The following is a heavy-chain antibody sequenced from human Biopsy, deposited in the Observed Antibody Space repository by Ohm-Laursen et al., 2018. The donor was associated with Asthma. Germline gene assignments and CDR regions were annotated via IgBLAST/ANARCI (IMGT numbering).Heavy chain of an antibody. Sequence: SLRLSCTASGFAVSRDYMFWVRQAPGKGLEWVSVIYSGGTSHTADSVRGRFTIPRDYSKNTLYLQMHSLRAEDTAVYYCARGDSSGWSHYYFDYWGQGTLVTVSS. CDR2: IYSGGTS. CDR1: GFAVSRDY. D-gene: IGHD6-19*01. CDR3: ARGDSSGWSHYYFDY. V-gene: IGHV3-53*01. J-gene: IGHJ4*02.